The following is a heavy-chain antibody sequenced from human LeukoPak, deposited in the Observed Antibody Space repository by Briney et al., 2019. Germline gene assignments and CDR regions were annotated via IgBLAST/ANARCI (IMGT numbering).Heavy chain of an antibody. D-gene: IGHD2-2*01. CDR1: GFTFSSYS. CDR3: ARDGERDIVVVPAAMGRGYYYGIDV. Sequence: GGSLRLSCAASGFTFSSYSMNWVRQAPGKGLEWVSSISSSSSYIYYADSVKGRFTISRDNAKNSLYLQMNSLRAEDTAVYYCARDGERDIVVVPAAMGRGYYYGIDVWGKGTTVTVSS. CDR2: ISSSSSYI. J-gene: IGHJ6*04. V-gene: IGHV3-21*01.